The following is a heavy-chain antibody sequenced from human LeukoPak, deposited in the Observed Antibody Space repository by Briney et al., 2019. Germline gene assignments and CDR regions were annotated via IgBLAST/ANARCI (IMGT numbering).Heavy chain of an antibody. Sequence: PSETLSLTCTVSGGSISSSSYYWGWIRQPPGKGLEWIGSIYYSGSTYYNPSLKSRVTISVDTSKNQFSLKLSSVTAADTAVYYCATDYTGYSSSWYPDYWGQGTLVTVSS. J-gene: IGHJ4*02. CDR3: ATDYTGYSSSWYPDY. D-gene: IGHD6-13*01. V-gene: IGHV4-39*01. CDR2: IYYSGST. CDR1: GGSISSSSYY.